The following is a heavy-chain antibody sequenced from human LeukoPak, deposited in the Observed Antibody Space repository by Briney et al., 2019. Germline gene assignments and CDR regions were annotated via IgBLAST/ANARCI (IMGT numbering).Heavy chain of an antibody. V-gene: IGHV4-39*01. J-gene: IGHJ6*03. CDR1: GDSIDSGNYY. CDR2: IHFGGST. D-gene: IGHD4-23*01. Sequence: SETQSLTCTVSGDSIDSGNYYWGWSRQPPGQGLEWIGNIHFGGSTYYNPSLKSRLGLSLDTSTNRFSLTMTSATAADSAVYYCARHVPVIPTTKRYFYMDVWGKGTTVTVSS. CDR3: ARHVPVIPTTKRYFYMDV.